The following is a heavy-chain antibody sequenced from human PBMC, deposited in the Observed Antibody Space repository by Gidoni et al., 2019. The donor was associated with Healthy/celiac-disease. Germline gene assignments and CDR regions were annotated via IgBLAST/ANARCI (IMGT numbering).Heavy chain of an antibody. V-gene: IGHV3-21*01. Sequence: EVPLVASGGGLVKPAASLSLSCAASGFPFSSYSMNWVRQAPGKGLGWVSSVRSSSSYIYYADSVKGRFTISRDNAKNSLYLQMNSLRAEDTAVYYCARGSTYYYDSSGYYYPDYWGQGTLVTVSS. CDR2: VRSSSSYI. D-gene: IGHD3-22*01. J-gene: IGHJ4*02. CDR1: GFPFSSYS. CDR3: ARGSTYYYDSSGYYYPDY.